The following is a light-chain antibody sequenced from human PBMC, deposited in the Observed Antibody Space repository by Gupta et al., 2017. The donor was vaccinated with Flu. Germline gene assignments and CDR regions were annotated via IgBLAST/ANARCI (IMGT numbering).Light chain of an antibody. CDR3: SSYASNTLI. CDR2: GFN. V-gene: IGLV2-14*01. Sequence: QPALTQPASVSWSPGHSITIPCTGTSRDVGPYKYVSWYQQHQGKFPKLMIYGFNHRPSWVYTRFSSSKSVNSPSLSISVLQTEDEDKYYCSSYASNTLIFGGGTKLTVL. J-gene: IGLJ2*01. CDR1: SRDVGPYKY.